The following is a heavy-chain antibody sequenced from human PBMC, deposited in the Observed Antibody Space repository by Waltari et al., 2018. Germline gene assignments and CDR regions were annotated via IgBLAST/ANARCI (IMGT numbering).Heavy chain of an antibody. CDR1: GFTFSSYW. V-gene: IGHV3-74*01. D-gene: IGHD6-13*01. CDR3: ARGGGGIGDD. Sequence: EVQLVESGGGLVQPGGSLRLSCAASGFTFSSYWMHWVRQVPGKGRVWVPRINSDDCCTNYADSVKGRFTISRDNAKNTLYLQMNSLRAEDTAVYYCARGGGGIGDDWGQGTLVIVSS. CDR2: INSDDCCT. J-gene: IGHJ4*02.